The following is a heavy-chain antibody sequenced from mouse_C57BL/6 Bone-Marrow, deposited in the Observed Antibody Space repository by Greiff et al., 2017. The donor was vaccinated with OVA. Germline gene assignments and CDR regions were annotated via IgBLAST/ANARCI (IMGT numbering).Heavy chain of an antibody. CDR3: ARGEDYESSAWFAY. D-gene: IGHD2-4*01. V-gene: IGHV1-20*01. CDR2: INPYNGDT. Sequence: EVMLVESGPELVKPGDSVKISCKASGYSFTGYFMNWVMQSHGKSLEWIGRINPYNGDTFYNQKFKGKATLTVDKSSSTAHMELRSLTSEDSAVYYCARGEDYESSAWFAYWGQGTLVTVSA. CDR1: GYSFTGYF. J-gene: IGHJ3*01.